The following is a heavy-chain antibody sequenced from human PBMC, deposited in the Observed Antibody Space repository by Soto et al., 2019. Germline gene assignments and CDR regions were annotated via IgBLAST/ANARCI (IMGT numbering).Heavy chain of an antibody. CDR1: GGSISSSSYY. J-gene: IGHJ1*01. CDR3: ARQLRAGYYDSSGYPPYAEYFQH. D-gene: IGHD3-22*01. CDR2: IYYSGST. V-gene: IGHV4-39*01. Sequence: PSETLSLTCTVSGGSISSSSYYWGWIRQPPGKGLEWIGSIYYSGSTYYNPSLKSRVTISVDTSKNQFSLKLSSVTAADTAVYYCARQLRAGYYDSSGYPPYAEYFQHWGQGTLVTVSS.